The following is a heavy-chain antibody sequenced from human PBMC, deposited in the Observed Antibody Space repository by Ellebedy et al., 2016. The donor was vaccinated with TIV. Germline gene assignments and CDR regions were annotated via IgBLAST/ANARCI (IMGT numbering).Heavy chain of an antibody. V-gene: IGHV4-61*08. D-gene: IGHD5-24*01. CDR2: IYYSGST. CDR3: ASGGRDGYNYVDV. CDR1: GGSISSGGYY. J-gene: IGHJ4*02. Sequence: SETLSLTXTVSGGSISSGGYYWSWIRQHPGKGLEWIGYIYYSGSTNYNPSLMSRVTISVDTSNNQFSLNLRSVTAADTAVYYCASGGRDGYNYVDVWGQGTLVTVSS.